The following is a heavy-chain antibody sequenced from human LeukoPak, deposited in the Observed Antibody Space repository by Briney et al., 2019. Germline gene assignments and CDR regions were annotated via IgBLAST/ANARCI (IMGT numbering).Heavy chain of an antibody. D-gene: IGHD3-10*01. Sequence: SVTVSCNASGRTFSSYAISWVRQAPGQGLEWMRGIIPIFGTANYAQKFQGRVTITADKSTSTAYMELSSLRSEDTAVYYCARGDITMVRGVIIPSRFDPWGQGTLVTVSS. V-gene: IGHV1-69*06. J-gene: IGHJ5*02. CDR1: GRTFSSYA. CDR3: ARGDITMVRGVIIPSRFDP. CDR2: IIPIFGTA.